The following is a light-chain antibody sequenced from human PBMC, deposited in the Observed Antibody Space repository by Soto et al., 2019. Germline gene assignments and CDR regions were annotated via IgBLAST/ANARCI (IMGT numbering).Light chain of an antibody. J-gene: IGLJ3*02. CDR1: SPNIGAGYD. CDR2: GNN. Sequence: QSVLTQPPSVSWAPGQRVTISCTGSSPNIGAGYDVHWYQQLPGTAPKLLIYGNNNRPSGVPDRFSGSKSGTSASLAITGLQAEDEADYYCQSYDSRLSGWVFGGGTKLTVL. CDR3: QSYDSRLSGWV. V-gene: IGLV1-40*01.